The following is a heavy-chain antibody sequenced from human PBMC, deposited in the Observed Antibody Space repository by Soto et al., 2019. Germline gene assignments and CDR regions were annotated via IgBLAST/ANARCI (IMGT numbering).Heavy chain of an antibody. Sequence: QVQLVESGGGVVQPGTSLRVSCVGSGFTFRSYVIHWVRQAPGKGLEWVALTSYEGSDKYYGDSVRGRVTISRDNSRNTVDLQMDNLRLEATAQYYCARWGTTGGLDVWGQGTLVSV. CDR3: ARWGTTGGLDV. CDR2: TSYEGSDK. CDR1: GFTFRSYV. J-gene: IGHJ1*01. V-gene: IGHV3-30*19. D-gene: IGHD3-16*01.